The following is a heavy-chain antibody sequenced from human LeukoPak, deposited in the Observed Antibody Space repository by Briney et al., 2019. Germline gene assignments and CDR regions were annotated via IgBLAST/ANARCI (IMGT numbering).Heavy chain of an antibody. D-gene: IGHD3-22*01. CDR3: ARSRGLFRSFDN. V-gene: IGHV4-59*01. J-gene: IGHJ4*02. CDR2: IYYSGTT. Sequence: SETLSLTGAVSGCSISTYYWSWIRQPPGKGLEWIGYIYYSGTTDYNPSLKSRVTISVDTSNNQFSLRVTSVTAADTAVFYCARSRGLFRSFDNWGQGTLVPVSS. CDR1: GCSISTYY.